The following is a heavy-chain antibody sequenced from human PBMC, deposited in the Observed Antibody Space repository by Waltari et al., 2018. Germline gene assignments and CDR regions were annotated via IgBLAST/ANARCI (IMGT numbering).Heavy chain of an antibody. CDR1: GYTLTDLS. D-gene: IGHD3-22*01. CDR2: FDPEDGET. CDR3: ATRIAYYYDSSGYYFNY. V-gene: IGHV1-24*01. J-gene: IGHJ4*02. Sequence: QVQLVQSGAEVKKPGASVKVSCKVSGYTLTDLSMHWVRQAPGQGLEWMGGFDPEDGETIYAQNFQGRVTMSEDTSTDTAYMELSSLRSEDTAVYYRATRIAYYYDSSGYYFNYWGQGSLVTVSS.